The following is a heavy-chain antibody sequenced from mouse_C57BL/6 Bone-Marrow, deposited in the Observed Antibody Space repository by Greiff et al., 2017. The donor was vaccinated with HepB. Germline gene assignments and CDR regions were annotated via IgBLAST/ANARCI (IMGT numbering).Heavy chain of an antibody. Sequence: EVNVVESGGGLVKPGGSLKLSCAASGFTFSSYTMSWVRQTPEKRLEWVATISGGGGNTYYPDSVKGRFTISRDNAKNTLYLQMSSLRSEDTALYYCARKVYFDYWGQGTTLTVSS. J-gene: IGHJ2*01. CDR3: ARKVYFDY. CDR2: ISGGGGNT. V-gene: IGHV5-9*01. CDR1: GFTFSSYT.